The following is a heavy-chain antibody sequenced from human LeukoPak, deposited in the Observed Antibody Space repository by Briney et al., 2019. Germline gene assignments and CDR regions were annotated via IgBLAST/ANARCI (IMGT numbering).Heavy chain of an antibody. CDR1: GFTFSSYA. CDR2: ISYDGSNK. CDR3: ARGREELRLDY. V-gene: IGHV3-30*01. D-gene: IGHD1-7*01. Sequence: GRSLRLSCAASGFTFSSYAMHWVRQAPGKGLEWVAVISYDGSNKYYADSVKGRFTISRDNSKNTLYLQMNSLRAEDTAVYYCARGREELRLDYWGQGTLVTVSS. J-gene: IGHJ4*02.